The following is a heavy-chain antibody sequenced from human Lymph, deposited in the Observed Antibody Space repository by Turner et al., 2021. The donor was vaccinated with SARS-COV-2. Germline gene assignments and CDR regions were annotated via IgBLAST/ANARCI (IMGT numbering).Heavy chain of an antibody. D-gene: IGHD3-22*01. CDR2: ISYDGSDK. Sequence: QVPLVESGGGVVQPGRSLRLSCAASGFTFSSYAMHWVRQAPGKGPEWVAFISYDGSDKYYADSVKGRFTFSRDNSKNTLYLQMNSLRAEDTAVYYCARDRDSSGWVDYWGQGTLVTVSS. CDR3: ARDRDSSGWVDY. J-gene: IGHJ4*02. CDR1: GFTFSSYA. V-gene: IGHV3-30*04.